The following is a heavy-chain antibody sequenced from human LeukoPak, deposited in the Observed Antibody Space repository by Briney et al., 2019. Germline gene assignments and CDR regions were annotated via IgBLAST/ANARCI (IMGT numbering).Heavy chain of an antibody. CDR2: ITPIFGTA. CDR1: GGTFSNYA. J-gene: IGHJ4*02. Sequence: ASVKVSCKASGGTFSNYAINWVRQAPGRGLEWMGGITPIFGTANYLQKFQGRVTITADESTRTAYMELSRLRSEDTAIYYCARASSDDTAMATPFAYWGQGTLVTVSS. D-gene: IGHD5-18*01. CDR3: ARASSDDTAMATPFAY. V-gene: IGHV1-69*13.